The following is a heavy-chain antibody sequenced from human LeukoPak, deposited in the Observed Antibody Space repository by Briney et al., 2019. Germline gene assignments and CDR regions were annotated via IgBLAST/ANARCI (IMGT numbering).Heavy chain of an antibody. D-gene: IGHD6-19*01. J-gene: IGHJ4*02. V-gene: IGHV1-46*01. CDR2: INPSGGST. CDR1: GYTFTSYG. CDR3: ARTAGTWDFDY. Sequence: ASVKVSCKASGYTFTSYGISWVRQAPGQGLEWMGIINPSGGSTSYAQKFQGRVTMTRDTSTSTVYMELSSLRSEDTAVYYCARTAGTWDFDYWGQGTLVTVSS.